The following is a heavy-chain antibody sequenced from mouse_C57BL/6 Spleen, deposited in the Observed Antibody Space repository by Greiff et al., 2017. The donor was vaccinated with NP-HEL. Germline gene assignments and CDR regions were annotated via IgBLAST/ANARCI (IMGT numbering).Heavy chain of an antibody. Sequence: ESGPGLVKPSQSLSLTCSVTGYSITSGYYWNWIRQFPGNKLEWMGYISYDGSNNYNPSLKNRISITRDTSKNQFFLKLNSVTTEDTATYYCARGYLVDYAMDYWGQGTSVTVSS. V-gene: IGHV3-6*01. D-gene: IGHD2-12*01. CDR2: ISYDGSN. J-gene: IGHJ4*01. CDR1: GYSITSGYY. CDR3: ARGYLVDYAMDY.